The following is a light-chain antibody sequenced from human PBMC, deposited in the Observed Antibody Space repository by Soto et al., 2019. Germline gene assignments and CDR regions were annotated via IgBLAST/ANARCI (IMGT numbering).Light chain of an antibody. CDR2: AAS. CDR3: QQSFRRWT. J-gene: IGKJ1*01. V-gene: IGKV1-39*01. Sequence: DIQMTQSPSPLSASVGDRVTITCRASQSISRKLNWYQQRPGKAPKLLIYAASSLQSGVPSRFSGSGSGTGFTLTISSLQPEDFATYYCQQSFRRWTFGQGTKVEIK. CDR1: QSISRK.